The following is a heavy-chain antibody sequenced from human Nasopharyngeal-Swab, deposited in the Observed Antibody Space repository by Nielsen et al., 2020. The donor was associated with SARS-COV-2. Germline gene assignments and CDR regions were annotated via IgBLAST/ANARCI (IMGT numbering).Heavy chain of an antibody. CDR3: TTEIVVVAANAFDI. Sequence: GESLKISCAASEFTFSNAWMSWVRQAPGKGLEWVGRIKSKTDGGTTDYAAPVKGRFTISRDDSKNTLYLQMNSLKTEDTAVYYCTTEIVVVAANAFDIWGQGTMVTVSS. CDR1: EFTFSNAW. V-gene: IGHV3-15*01. J-gene: IGHJ3*02. D-gene: IGHD3-22*01. CDR2: IKSKTDGGTT.